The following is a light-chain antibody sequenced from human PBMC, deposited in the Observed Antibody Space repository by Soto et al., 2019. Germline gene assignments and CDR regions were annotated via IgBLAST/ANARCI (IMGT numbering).Light chain of an antibody. V-gene: IGKV1-12*01. CDR3: QQANSFPLT. CDR2: AAS. Sequence: DIQLTQSPSFLSSSVGYRFTITCLASQDISSYLAWYQQKPGKAPKLLIYAASSLQSGVPSRFSGSGSGTDFTLTISSLQPEDFATYYCQQANSFPLTFGQGTKVDIK. CDR1: QDISSY. J-gene: IGKJ1*01.